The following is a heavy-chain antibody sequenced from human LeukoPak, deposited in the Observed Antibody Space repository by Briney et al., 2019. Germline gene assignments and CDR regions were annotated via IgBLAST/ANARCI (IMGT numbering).Heavy chain of an antibody. CDR3: ASRVWGTLTDSSDY. V-gene: IGHV3-21*04. J-gene: IGHJ4*02. Sequence: SVKGRFTISRDNAKNALYLQMNSLRVEDTAVYYCASRVWGTLTDSSDYWGQGTLVTVSS. D-gene: IGHD3-16*01.